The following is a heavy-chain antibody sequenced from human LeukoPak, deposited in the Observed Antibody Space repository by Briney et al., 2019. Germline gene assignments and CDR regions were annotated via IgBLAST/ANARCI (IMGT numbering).Heavy chain of an antibody. CDR3: ARGLGPMSPSLDY. CDR1: GESFSYNY. J-gene: IGHJ4*02. V-gene: IGHV4-34*01. D-gene: IGHD3-22*01. CDR2: INHSRRV. Sequence: SETLSLTCAVSGESFSYNYWTWVRQPPGKGLEWIGDINHSRRVNYRPSLKSRVTISADTSKSQFSLKLNAVTAADTAVYYCARGLGPMSPSLDYWGQGSLVTVSS.